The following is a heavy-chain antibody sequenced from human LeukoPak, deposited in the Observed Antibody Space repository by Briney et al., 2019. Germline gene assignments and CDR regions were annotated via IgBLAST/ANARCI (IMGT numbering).Heavy chain of an antibody. CDR3: ARDGYTYGNSVWFDP. CDR2: ISGSGGST. Sequence: GGSLRLSCAASGFTFSNYAMSWVRQAPGKGLEWVSTISGSGGSTYYADSVKGRFTISRDNSKNTLFLQMNSLKAEDTALYYCARDGYTYGNSVWFDPWGEASIVSVPS. CDR1: GFTFSNYA. D-gene: IGHD5-18*01. J-gene: IGHJ5*02. V-gene: IGHV3-23*01.